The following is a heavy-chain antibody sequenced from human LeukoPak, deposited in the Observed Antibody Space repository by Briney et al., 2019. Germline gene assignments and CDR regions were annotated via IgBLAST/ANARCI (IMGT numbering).Heavy chain of an antibody. CDR3: ARDGSIAAHDAFDI. D-gene: IGHD6-25*01. V-gene: IGHV3-30-3*01. J-gene: IGHJ3*02. CDR1: GFTFTSND. Sequence: PGGSLRLSCAASGFTFTSNDIHWVRQAPGKGLEWVAVISSDGSSKYYADSVKGRFTISRDNSKNTLYLQMNSLRAEDTAVYYCARDGSIAAHDAFDIWGQGTMVTVSS. CDR2: ISSDGSSK.